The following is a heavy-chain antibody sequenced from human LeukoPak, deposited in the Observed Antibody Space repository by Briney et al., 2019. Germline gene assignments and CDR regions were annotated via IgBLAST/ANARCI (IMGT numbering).Heavy chain of an antibody. J-gene: IGHJ6*02. V-gene: IGHV4-59*08. CDR3: ARLGVAGLYYYYGMDV. Sequence: NPSETLPLTCTVSGGSISSYYWSWIRQPPGKGLEWIGYIYYSGSTNYNPSLKSRVTISVDTSKNQFSLKLSSVTAADTAVYYCARLGVAGLYYYYGMDVWGQGTTVSVSS. CDR2: IYYSGST. CDR1: GGSISSYY. D-gene: IGHD6-19*01.